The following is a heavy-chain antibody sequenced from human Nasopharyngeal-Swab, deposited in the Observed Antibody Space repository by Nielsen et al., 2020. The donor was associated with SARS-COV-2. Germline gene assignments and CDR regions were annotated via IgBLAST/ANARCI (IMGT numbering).Heavy chain of an antibody. J-gene: IGHJ6*03. CDR2: VSQGGGT. Sequence: WIRQPPGKGLEWIGEVSQGGGTNYNPSLKNRVTISVATSKNQFSLKLSSVTAAETAVYYCARGGAGVVPSPFLGLGPYYSYYYMDVWGKGTTVTVSS. CDR3: ARGGAGVVPSPFLGLGPYYSYYYMDV. V-gene: IGHV4-34*01. D-gene: IGHD2-2*01.